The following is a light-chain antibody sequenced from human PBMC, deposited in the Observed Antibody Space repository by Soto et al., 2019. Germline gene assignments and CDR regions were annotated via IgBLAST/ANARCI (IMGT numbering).Light chain of an antibody. CDR1: QSVITN. V-gene: IGKV3-15*01. CDR3: QQYDTWPRT. J-gene: IGKJ1*01. Sequence: EIVMTQSPASLSVPPGERATLSCRASQSVITNCAWYLQKPGQAPRLLIYGASTRATAVPARFTASGYGTEFTLYISSMQSDDFGVYYCQQYDTWPRTFGQGTKVEIK. CDR2: GAS.